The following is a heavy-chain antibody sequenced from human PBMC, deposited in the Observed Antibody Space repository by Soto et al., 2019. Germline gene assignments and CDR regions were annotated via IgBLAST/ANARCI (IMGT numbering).Heavy chain of an antibody. D-gene: IGHD6-19*01. CDR3: AKDQQWPHYFDY. Sequence: GGSLRLSCAASGFTFSSHAMSWIRQAPGKGLEWVSAISGSGGSTYYADSVKGRFTISRDNSKNTLYLQMNSLRAEDTAVYYCAKDQQWPHYFDYWGQGTLVTVSS. CDR2: ISGSGGST. V-gene: IGHV3-23*01. J-gene: IGHJ4*02. CDR1: GFTFSSHA.